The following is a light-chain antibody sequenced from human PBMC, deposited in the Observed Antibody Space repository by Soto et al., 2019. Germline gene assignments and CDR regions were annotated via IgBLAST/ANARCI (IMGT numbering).Light chain of an antibody. Sequence: QSALTQPASVSGSPGQSITISCTGTSSDVGGYNYVSWYQHHPGKAPKLLIYDVGNRPSGISNRFSGSKSDNTASLTISGLQPEDEADNYCSSYTTRNTRQMGFGTGTKVTVL. V-gene: IGLV2-14*03. CDR1: SSDVGGYNY. J-gene: IGLJ1*01. CDR3: SSYTTRNTRQMG. CDR2: DVG.